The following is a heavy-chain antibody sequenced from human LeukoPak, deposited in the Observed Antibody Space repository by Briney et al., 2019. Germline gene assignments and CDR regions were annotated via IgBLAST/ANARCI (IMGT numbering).Heavy chain of an antibody. CDR2: ISGSGDNT. D-gene: IGHD3-9*01. CDR3: AKGPNYDILTGWRKTYNGFDI. V-gene: IGHV3-23*01. J-gene: IGHJ3*02. CDR1: GLTFSSYT. Sequence: GGSLRLSCAASGLTFSSYTLNWVRQAPGKGLEWVSGISGSGDNTYYADSVKGRFTISRDNSKNTLYLQMNSLRAEDTAVYYCAKGPNYDILTGWRKTYNGFDIWGQGTMVTVSS.